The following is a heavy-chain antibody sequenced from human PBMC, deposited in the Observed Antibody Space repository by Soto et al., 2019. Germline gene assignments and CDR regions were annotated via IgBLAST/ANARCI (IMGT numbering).Heavy chain of an antibody. J-gene: IGHJ6*02. CDR3: ARHRFPRSPTTALLFGMDV. CDR1: GYSFTSYW. Sequence: GESLKISCKGSGYSFTSYWIGWVRQMPGKGLEWLGIIYPGDSDTRYSPSFQGQVTTSADKSISTAYLQWSSLKASDTAMYYCARHRFPRSPTTALLFGMDVWGQGTTVTVSS. D-gene: IGHD1-26*01. CDR2: IYPGDSDT. V-gene: IGHV5-51*01.